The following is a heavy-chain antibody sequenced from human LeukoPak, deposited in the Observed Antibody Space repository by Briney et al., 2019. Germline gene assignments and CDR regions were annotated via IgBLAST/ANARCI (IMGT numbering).Heavy chain of an antibody. V-gene: IGHV3-66*01. CDR2: LYSGGSI. D-gene: IGHD6-13*01. CDR1: GFTFSDYG. J-gene: IGHJ4*02. CDR3: ARGAISSWYED. Sequence: SGGSLRLSCAASGFTFSDYGMNWVRQAPGKGLEWVSVLYSGGSIFYADSVKGRFTISRDISKNMLYLQMNSLRADDTAVYYCARGAISSWYEDWGQGTLVTVSS.